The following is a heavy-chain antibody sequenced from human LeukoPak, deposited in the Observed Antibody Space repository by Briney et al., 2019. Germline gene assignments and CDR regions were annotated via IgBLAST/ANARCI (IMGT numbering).Heavy chain of an antibody. Sequence: KPGGSLRLSCVTSGFTFSHYYMTWIRQAPGKGLEWVSYISGTGNKEYYADSVKGRFTISRDNAQNSLYLQMSSLKAEDTAIYYCARDYSESEYFFDYWGQGSLVAVSS. J-gene: IGHJ4*02. CDR3: ARDYSESEYFFDY. CDR1: GFTFSHYY. V-gene: IGHV3-11*01. D-gene: IGHD1-26*01. CDR2: ISGTGNKE.